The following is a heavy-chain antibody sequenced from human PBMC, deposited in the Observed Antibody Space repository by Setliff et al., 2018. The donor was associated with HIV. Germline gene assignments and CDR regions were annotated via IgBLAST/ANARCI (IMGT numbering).Heavy chain of an antibody. D-gene: IGHD3-22*01. V-gene: IGHV4-38-2*02. CDR2: INHSGST. Sequence: SETLSLTCTVSGYPISSGYYWSWIRQPPGKGLEWIGEINHSGSTNYNPSLKSRVTISVDTSKNQFSLKLNSVTTADTAVYYCVRSRTSSGYYGVTGYGMDVWGQGTTVTVSS. CDR1: GYPISSGYY. CDR3: VRSRTSSGYYGVTGYGMDV. J-gene: IGHJ6*02.